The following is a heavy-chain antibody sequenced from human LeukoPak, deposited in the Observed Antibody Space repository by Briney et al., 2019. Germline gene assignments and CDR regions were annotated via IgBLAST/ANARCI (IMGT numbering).Heavy chain of an antibody. V-gene: IGHV4-39*07. D-gene: IGHD3-10*01. CDR3: ARTTMVRGTYYMDV. Sequence: SETLSLTCTVSGGSISSSSYYWGWIRQPPGKGLEWIGSIYYSGSTYFNPSLKSRVTISLDTSKKQFSLKLSSVTAADTAVYYCARTTMVRGTYYMDVWGKGTTVTISS. CDR2: IYYSGST. CDR1: GGSISSSSYY. J-gene: IGHJ6*03.